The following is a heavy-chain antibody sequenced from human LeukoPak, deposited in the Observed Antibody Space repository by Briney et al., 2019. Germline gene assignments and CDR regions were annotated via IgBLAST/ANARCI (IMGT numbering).Heavy chain of an antibody. CDR3: ARDWYNNSDAFDL. CDR2: DGSGT. V-gene: IGHV3-74*01. J-gene: IGHJ3*01. D-gene: IGHD4-11*01. CDR1: GFTFSGHW. Sequence: GGSLRLSCAVSGFTFSGHWMFWVRQAPGKGLEWVSSDGSGTGYTDSVKGRFTISRDNAKNSLYLQMNSLRAEDTAVYYCARDWYNNSDAFDLWGQGTMVTVSS.